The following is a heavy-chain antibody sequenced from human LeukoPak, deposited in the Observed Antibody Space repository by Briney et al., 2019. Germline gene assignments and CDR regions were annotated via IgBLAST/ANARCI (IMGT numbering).Heavy chain of an antibody. CDR1: GFTFCRDA. J-gene: IGHJ4*02. Sequence: GGSLRLSCAASGFTFCRDAMSWVSGAPRKGVEWGSAISVSVGSTYYADSAKGRFTISRDNSKNTLYLQMNSLRAEDTAVYYCAKGTIAAAAALDYYLDYWGQGTLVTVSS. CDR3: AKGTIAAAAALDYYLDY. CDR2: ISVSVGST. D-gene: IGHD6-13*01. V-gene: IGHV3-23*01.